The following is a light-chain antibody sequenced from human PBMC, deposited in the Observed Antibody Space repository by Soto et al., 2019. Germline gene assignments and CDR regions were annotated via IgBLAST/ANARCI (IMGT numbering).Light chain of an antibody. J-gene: IGLJ1*01. CDR2: SNN. CDR3: AAWDDSLNGYV. CDR1: NSNIGSNT. Sequence: QSVLTQPPSTSGTPGQRVTISCSGSNSNIGSNTVNWYQHLPGTAPKLLIYSNNQRPSGVPERFSGSKSGTSASLAVSGLQSEDEADYYCAAWDDSLNGYVFGTGTKLTVL. V-gene: IGLV1-44*01.